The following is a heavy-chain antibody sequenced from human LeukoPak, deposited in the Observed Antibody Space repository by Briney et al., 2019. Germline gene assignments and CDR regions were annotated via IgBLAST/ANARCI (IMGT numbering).Heavy chain of an antibody. D-gene: IGHD7-27*01. CDR2: IYYSGST. CDR1: GGSISSYY. V-gene: IGHV4-59*01. J-gene: IGHJ3*02. Sequence: SETLSLTCTVSGGSISSYYWSWIRQPPGKGLEWIGYIYYSGSTNYNPSLKCRVTISVDTSKNQFSLKLSSVTAADTAVYYCASSGLGISAFDIWGQGTMVTVSS. CDR3: ASSGLGISAFDI.